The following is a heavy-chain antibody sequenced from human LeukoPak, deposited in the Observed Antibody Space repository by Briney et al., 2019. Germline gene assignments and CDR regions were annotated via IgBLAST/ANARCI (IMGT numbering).Heavy chain of an antibody. V-gene: IGHV4-59*01. CDR2: MYYRGNT. Sequence: SQTLSLTCTVSGGSIRSYYWSWIRQPPGKGLEWIGYMYYRGNTNYNPSLKSRVTISVDTSKNQFSLKLSSVTAADTAVYYCATGVHGIAEDGDYYFDYWGQGTLVTVSS. J-gene: IGHJ4*01. CDR3: ATGVHGIAEDGDYYFDY. CDR1: GGSIRSYY. D-gene: IGHD6-13*01.